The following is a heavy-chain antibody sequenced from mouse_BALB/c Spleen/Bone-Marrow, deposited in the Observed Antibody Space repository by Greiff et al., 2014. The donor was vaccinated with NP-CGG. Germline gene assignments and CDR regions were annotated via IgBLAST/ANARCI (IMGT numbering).Heavy chain of an antibody. CDR3: TRGSYGSSQYYFDY. CDR1: GYTFTSFY. V-gene: IGHV1S81*02. D-gene: IGHD1-1*01. CDR2: INPSNGGT. J-gene: IGHJ2*01. Sequence: QVQLQQPGAELVKPGASAKLSCKASGYTFTSFYMYWVKQRPGQGLEWIGGINPSNGGTNFNEKFKSKATLTLDKSSSTAYMQLSSLTSEDSAVYYCTRGSYGSSQYYFDYWGQGTTLTVSS.